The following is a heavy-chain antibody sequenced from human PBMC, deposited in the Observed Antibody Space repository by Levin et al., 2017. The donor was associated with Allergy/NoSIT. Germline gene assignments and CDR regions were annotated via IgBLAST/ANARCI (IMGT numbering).Heavy chain of an antibody. D-gene: IGHD2-2*01. V-gene: IGHV5-51*01. CDR3: ARHMADIVVVPAASSYYGMDV. J-gene: IGHJ6*02. Sequence: GESLKISCKGSGYSFTSYWIGWVRQMPGKGLEWMGIIYPGDSDTRYSPSFQGQVTISADKSISTAYLQWSSLKASDTAMYYCARHMADIVVVPAASSYYGMDVWGQGTTVTVSS. CDR1: GYSFTSYW. CDR2: IYPGDSDT.